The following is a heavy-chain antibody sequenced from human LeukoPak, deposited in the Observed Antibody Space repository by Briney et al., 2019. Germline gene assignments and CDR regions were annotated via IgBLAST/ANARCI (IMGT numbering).Heavy chain of an antibody. CDR1: AFTFSSYA. CDR3: ANDLGWIQLNLG. V-gene: IGHV3-23*01. D-gene: IGHD5-18*01. J-gene: IGHJ4*02. CDR2: ITGNGGTT. Sequence: PGGSLRLSCAASAFTFSSYAISWVRQAPGKGLEWVSGITGNGGTTYYADSVKGRFTISRDNSRDTVYLQMNSLRAEDTAVYYCANDLGWIQLNLGRGQGTLVTVSS.